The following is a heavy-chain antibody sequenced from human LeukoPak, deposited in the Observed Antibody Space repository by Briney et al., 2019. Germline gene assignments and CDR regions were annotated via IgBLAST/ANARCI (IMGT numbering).Heavy chain of an antibody. D-gene: IGHD3-22*01. J-gene: IGHJ2*01. CDR3: ARVRRDYDSSGYFRYWYFDL. CDR1: GGSISSGDYY. V-gene: IGHV4-30-4*01. Sequence: SETLSLTCTVSGGSISSGDYYWSWIRQPLGTGLEWIGYIYYSGSTYYNPSLKSRVTISVGTSKNQFSLKLSSVTAADTAVYYCARVRRDYDSSGYFRYWYFDLWGRGTLVTVSS. CDR2: IYYSGST.